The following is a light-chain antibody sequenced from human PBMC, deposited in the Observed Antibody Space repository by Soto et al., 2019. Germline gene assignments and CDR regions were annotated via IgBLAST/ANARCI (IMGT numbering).Light chain of an antibody. J-gene: IGLJ1*01. CDR3: SLYTSENTYV. Sequence: QSVLTQPPSVSGSPGQSVTISCTGTSTDFVSYNRVSWYQQPPGTAPKLIIYEASNRPSGVPDRFSGSKSGNTASLTISGLQAADEADYYCSLYTSENTYVFGSATTATVL. CDR1: STDFVSYNR. CDR2: EAS. V-gene: IGLV2-18*01.